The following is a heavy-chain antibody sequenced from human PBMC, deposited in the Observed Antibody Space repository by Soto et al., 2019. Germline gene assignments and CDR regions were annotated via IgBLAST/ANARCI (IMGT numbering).Heavy chain of an antibody. CDR3: ARRYGSAIDY. Sequence: SFSGYYWSWIRQPPGKGLEWIGEINHSGSTNYNPSLKSRVTISVDTSKNQFSLKLSSVTAADTAVYYCARRYGSAIDYWGQGTLVTVSS. CDR1: SFSGYY. D-gene: IGHD1-26*01. V-gene: IGHV4-34*01. J-gene: IGHJ4*02. CDR2: INHSGST.